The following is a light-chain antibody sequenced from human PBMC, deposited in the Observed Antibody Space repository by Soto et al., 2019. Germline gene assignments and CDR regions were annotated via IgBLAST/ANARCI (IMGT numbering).Light chain of an antibody. J-gene: IGKJ1*01. CDR2: GAS. Sequence: EIVLTQSPATLSLSPGERVTLSCRASQSVSSKLVWYQRKPGQAPRLLISGASSRAADIPDRFSGSGSGTDFTLTINRLEPEDFAVYYCQQYDSSPRTFGQGTKVDIK. V-gene: IGKV3-20*01. CDR1: QSVSSK. CDR3: QQYDSSPRT.